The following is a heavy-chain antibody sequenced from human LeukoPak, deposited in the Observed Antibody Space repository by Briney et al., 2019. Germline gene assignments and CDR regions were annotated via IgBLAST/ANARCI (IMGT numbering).Heavy chain of an antibody. Sequence: PSQTLSLTCTVSGGSISSGSYYWSWIRQPAGKGLEWIGRIYTSGSTNYNPSLKSRVTISVDTSKNQFSLKLSSVTAADTAVYYCASFNYGLGRIDYWGQGTLVTVSS. CDR1: GGSISSGSYY. D-gene: IGHD3-10*01. CDR3: ASFNYGLGRIDY. J-gene: IGHJ4*02. CDR2: IYTSGST. V-gene: IGHV4-61*02.